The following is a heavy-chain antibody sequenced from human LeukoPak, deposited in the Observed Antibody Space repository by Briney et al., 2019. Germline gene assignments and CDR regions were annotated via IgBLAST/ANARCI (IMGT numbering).Heavy chain of an antibody. CDR1: GFTFDDYA. V-gene: IGHV3-9*03. J-gene: IGHJ3*02. CDR2: ISWNSGSI. Sequence: GRSLRLSCAASGFTFDDYAMHWVRQAPGKGLEWVSGISWNSGSIGYADSVKGRFTISRDNAKNSLYLQMNSLRAEDMALYYCAKDFFPGLRYLTVRGAFDIWGQGTMVTVSS. CDR3: AKDFFPGLRYLTVRGAFDI. D-gene: IGHD3-9*01.